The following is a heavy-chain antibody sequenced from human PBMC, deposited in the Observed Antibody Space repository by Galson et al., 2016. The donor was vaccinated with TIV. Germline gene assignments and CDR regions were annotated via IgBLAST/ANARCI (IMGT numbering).Heavy chain of an antibody. V-gene: IGHV3-23*01. D-gene: IGHD2-2*01. CDR1: GFTFNSYA. J-gene: IGHJ4*02. CDR2: ISGSGGST. Sequence: SLRLSCAASGFTFNSYAMGWVRQAPGKGLEWVSGISGSGGSTHYADSVKGRFTITRDRSKNMVYLQMHSLRAEDTAVYYCTKGRTYCSGTSCYSFDSWGQATLVSVSS. CDR3: TKGRTYCSGTSCYSFDS.